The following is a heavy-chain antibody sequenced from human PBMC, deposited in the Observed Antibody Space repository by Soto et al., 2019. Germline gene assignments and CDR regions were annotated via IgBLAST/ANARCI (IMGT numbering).Heavy chain of an antibody. CDR2: IYYSGST. V-gene: IGHV4-30-4*01. J-gene: IGHJ4*02. CDR3: AREGGRGYSGYDLNYFDY. Sequence: PSETLSLTCTVSGGSISSGDYYWIWIRHPPGKGLEGIGYIYYSGSTNYNPSLKSRITISVDTSKNQFSLKLSSVTAADTAVYYCAREGGRGYSGYDLNYFDYWGQGTLVTVSS. CDR1: GGSISSGDYY. D-gene: IGHD5-12*01.